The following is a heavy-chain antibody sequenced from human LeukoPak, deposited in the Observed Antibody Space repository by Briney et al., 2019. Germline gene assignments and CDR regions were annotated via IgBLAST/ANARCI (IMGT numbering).Heavy chain of an antibody. CDR2: ISDRGSRT. CDR1: GITLSNYG. D-gene: IGHD3-22*01. J-gene: IGHJ4*02. CDR3: AKRGVVIRVILVGFHKEAYYFDY. Sequence: GGSLRLSCAVSGITLSNYGMSWVRQAPGKGLEWVAGISDRGSRTNYADSVKGRFTISTDHPKNTLYLQMNSLRAEDTAVYFCAKRGVVIRVILVGFHKEAYYFDYWGQGTLVTVSS. V-gene: IGHV3-23*01.